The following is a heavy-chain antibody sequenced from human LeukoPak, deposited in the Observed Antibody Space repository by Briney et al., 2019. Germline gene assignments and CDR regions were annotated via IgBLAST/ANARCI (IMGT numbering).Heavy chain of an antibody. CDR1: GYTFTSYD. CDR3: TRGDY. Sequence: GASVKVSCKASGYTFTSYDVNWVRQAAGQGLEWMGFMTPNSGNTGYAQRLQGRVIMTRNTSISTAYMELSSLRSEDTAMYFCTRGDYWGQGTLVTVSS. CDR2: MTPNSGNT. V-gene: IGHV1-8*01. J-gene: IGHJ4*02.